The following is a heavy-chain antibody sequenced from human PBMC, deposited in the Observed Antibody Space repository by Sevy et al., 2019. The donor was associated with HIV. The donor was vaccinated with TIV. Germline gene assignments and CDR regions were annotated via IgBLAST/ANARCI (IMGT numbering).Heavy chain of an antibody. D-gene: IGHD2-8*02. V-gene: IGHV4-39*01. Sequence: SETLSLTCTVSAGSISSRSYYWGWIRQPPGKGLEWVGSIYYTGSTYYHPSLKSRVTISVDTSKHQFSLKVSSVTAADTAVYYCARQVPAGAYYIDVWGKGTTVTVSS. J-gene: IGHJ6*03. CDR1: AGSISSRSYY. CDR2: IYYTGST. CDR3: ARQVPAGAYYIDV.